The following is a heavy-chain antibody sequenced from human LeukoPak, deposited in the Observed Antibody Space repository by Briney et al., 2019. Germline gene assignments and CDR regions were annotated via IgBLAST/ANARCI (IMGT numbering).Heavy chain of an antibody. V-gene: IGHV1-69-2*01. CDR1: GYTFTDYY. D-gene: IGHD4-17*01. CDR3: EVLTGEYGRPRMSWFGP. Sequence: ATVKVSCKVFGYTFTDYYMHWVQQAPGKGLKWMGLVDPEDGETVYAEKFQGRVTITADTSTDTTYMELGSLRSEDTAVYYCEVLTGEYGRPRMSWFGPWGQGTLVTVSS. J-gene: IGHJ5*02. CDR2: VDPEDGET.